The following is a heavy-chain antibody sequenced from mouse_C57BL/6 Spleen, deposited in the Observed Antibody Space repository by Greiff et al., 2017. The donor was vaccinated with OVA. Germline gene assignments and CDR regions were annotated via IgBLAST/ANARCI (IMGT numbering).Heavy chain of an antibody. CDR1: GYSFTGYY. CDR2: INPSTGGT. J-gene: IGHJ2*01. Sequence: VQLQQSGPELVKPGASVKISCKASGYSFTGYYMNWVKQSPEKSLEWIGEINPSTGGTTYNQKFKAKATLTVDKSSSTAYMQLKSLTSEDSAVYYCARWDWFVLADYWGQGTTLTVSS. D-gene: IGHD4-1*01. CDR3: ARWDWFVLADY. V-gene: IGHV1-42*01.